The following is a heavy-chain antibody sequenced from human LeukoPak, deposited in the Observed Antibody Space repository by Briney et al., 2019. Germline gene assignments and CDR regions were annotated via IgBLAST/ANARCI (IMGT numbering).Heavy chain of an antibody. CDR3: AKDSAKKYDDY. D-gene: IGHD2/OR15-2a*01. V-gene: IGHV4-59*12. J-gene: IGHJ4*02. CDR2: IYYSGST. Sequence: SETLSLTCTVSGGSISSYYWTWIRQPPGKGLEWIGYIYYSGSTNYNPSLKSRVTISVDTSKNQFSLKVNSVTAADTAVYYCAKDSAKKYDDYWGQGTLVTVSS. CDR1: GGSISSYY.